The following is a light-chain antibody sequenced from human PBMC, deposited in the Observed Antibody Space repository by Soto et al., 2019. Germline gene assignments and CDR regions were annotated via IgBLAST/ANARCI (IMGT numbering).Light chain of an antibody. CDR3: QTWGSGIVV. J-gene: IGLJ2*01. Sequence: QSVLTQSPSASAPLGASVKLTCTLSSGHSSYAIAWHQQQAEKGPRYLMKLNSDGSHTKGDGISDRFSGSSSGPERYLTSSSLQSEDEADYYCQTWGSGIVVFGGGTKLTVL. CDR1: SGHSSYA. V-gene: IGLV4-69*01. CDR2: LNSDGSH.